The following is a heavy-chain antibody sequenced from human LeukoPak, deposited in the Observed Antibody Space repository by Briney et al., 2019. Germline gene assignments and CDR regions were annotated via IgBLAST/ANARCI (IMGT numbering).Heavy chain of an antibody. J-gene: IGHJ4*02. V-gene: IGHV3-23*01. CDR1: GFTFSSYA. D-gene: IGHD4-11*01. CDR3: AKDLYSNYGPADY. Sequence: GGSLRLSCAASGFTFSSYAMSWVRQAPGKGLEWVSAINGGGVNTHYADSVGGRFTISRDNSKNTLFLQMNSLRDEDTAVYYCAKDLYSNYGPADYWGQGNLVTVSS. CDR2: INGGGVNT.